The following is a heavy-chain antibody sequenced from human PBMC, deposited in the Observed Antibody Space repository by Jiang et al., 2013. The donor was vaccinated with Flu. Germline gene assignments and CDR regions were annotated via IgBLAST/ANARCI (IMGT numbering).Heavy chain of an antibody. CDR1: GYTFTGYY. V-gene: IGHV1-2*02. CDR2: INPNSGGT. Sequence: QSGAEVKKPGASVKVSCKASGYTFTGYYMHWVRQAPGQGLEWMGWINPNSGGTNYAQKFQGRVTMTRDTSISTAYMELSRLRSDDTAVYYCARGNSKGGVQQLASDYFDYWGQGTLVTVSS. D-gene: IGHD6-13*01. J-gene: IGHJ4*02. CDR3: ARGNSKGGVQQLASDYFDY.